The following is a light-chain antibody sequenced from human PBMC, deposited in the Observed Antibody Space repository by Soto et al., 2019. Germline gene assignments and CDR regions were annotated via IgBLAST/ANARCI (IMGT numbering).Light chain of an antibody. J-gene: IGKJ4*01. V-gene: IGKV3-20*01. CDR3: QQFNSYPLT. Sequence: EIVLTQSPGTLSLSPGERATLSCRASQSVSNNYLAWYQQKPGQAPRLLIYGASNRATGIPDRFSGGGSGTDFTLTISRPEPEDFAVYYCQQFNSYPLTFGGGTKVDIK. CDR1: QSVSNNY. CDR2: GAS.